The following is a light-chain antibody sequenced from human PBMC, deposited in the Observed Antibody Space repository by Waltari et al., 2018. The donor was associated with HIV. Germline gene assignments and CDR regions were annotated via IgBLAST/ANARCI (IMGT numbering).Light chain of an antibody. J-gene: IGLJ2*01. V-gene: IGLV3-1*01. Sequence: SYELTQPPSVSVSPGQTASIPCSGDQLGNKYVCWYQQKPGQSPVLVIYQDNKRPSGIPERFSGSNSGSTATLTISGTQAMDEADYYCQAWDSNTVVFGGGTKLTVL. CDR2: QDN. CDR3: QAWDSNTVV. CDR1: QLGNKY.